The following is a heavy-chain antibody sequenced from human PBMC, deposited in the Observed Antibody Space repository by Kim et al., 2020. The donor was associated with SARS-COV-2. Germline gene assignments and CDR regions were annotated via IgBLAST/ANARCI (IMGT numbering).Heavy chain of an antibody. D-gene: IGHD2-2*01. V-gene: IGHV4-4*02. CDR1: GGSISSSNW. CDR3: ATFPYCSSTSCYSFDY. J-gene: IGHJ4*02. CDR2: IYHSGST. Sequence: SETLSLTCAVSGGSISSSNWWSWVRQPPGKGLEWIGEIYHSGSTNYNPSLKSRVTISVDKSKNQFSLKLSSVTAADTAVYYCATFPYCSSTSCYSFDYWGQGTLVTVSS.